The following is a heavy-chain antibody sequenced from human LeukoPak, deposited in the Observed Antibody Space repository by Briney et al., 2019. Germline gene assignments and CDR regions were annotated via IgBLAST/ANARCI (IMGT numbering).Heavy chain of an antibody. Sequence: SETLSLTCTVSGYSISSGYYWGWIRQPPGKGLEWIGSIYHSGSTYYNPSLKSRVTISVDTSKIQFSLKLSSVTAADTAVYYCARWTLITIFGVVMKGDAFDIWGQGTMVTVSS. J-gene: IGHJ3*02. CDR2: IYHSGST. D-gene: IGHD3-3*01. V-gene: IGHV4-38-2*02. CDR1: GYSISSGYY. CDR3: ARWTLITIFGVVMKGDAFDI.